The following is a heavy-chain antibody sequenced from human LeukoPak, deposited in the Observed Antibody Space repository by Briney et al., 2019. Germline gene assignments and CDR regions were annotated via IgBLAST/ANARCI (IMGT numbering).Heavy chain of an antibody. D-gene: IGHD1-26*01. CDR3: GRQGYTASYYFLDY. CDR2: IYTNTGTT. CDR1: GGSINSYY. V-gene: IGHV4-4*07. Sequence: SETLSLTCTVSGGSINSYYWGWVRQPAGKGLEWIGRIYTNTGTTNYSPSLKGRLTMSVDTSNNQFSLNLRSVTAADTAVYYCGRQGYTASYYFLDYWSQGTLVTVSS. J-gene: IGHJ4*02.